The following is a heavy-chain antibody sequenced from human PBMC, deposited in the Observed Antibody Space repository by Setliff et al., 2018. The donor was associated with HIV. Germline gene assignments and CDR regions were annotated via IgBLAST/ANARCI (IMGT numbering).Heavy chain of an antibody. CDR3: ARGGVYYYDSSGWSRDY. Sequence: SVKVSCKASGGTFSSYAISWVRQAPGQGLDWMGGIIPVFGTTNFAQKFQGRVTITADESTSTAYMELSSLRSEDTAVYYCARGGVYYYDSSGWSRDYWGQGTLVTV. V-gene: IGHV1-69*13. J-gene: IGHJ4*02. CDR2: IIPVFGTT. CDR1: GGTFSSYA. D-gene: IGHD3-22*01.